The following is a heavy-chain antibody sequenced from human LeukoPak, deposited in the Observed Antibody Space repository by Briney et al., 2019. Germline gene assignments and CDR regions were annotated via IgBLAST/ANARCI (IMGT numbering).Heavy chain of an antibody. Sequence: GGSLRLSCAASGFTFSSYWMSWVRQAPGKGLEWVANIKQDGSEKYYVDSVKGRFTISRDNAKNSLYLQMNSLRAEDTAVYYCAREVSPCGSTSCYIYYYYGMDVWGQGTTVTVSS. V-gene: IGHV3-7*01. J-gene: IGHJ6*02. CDR1: GFTFSSYW. D-gene: IGHD2-2*02. CDR2: IKQDGSEK. CDR3: AREVSPCGSTSCYIYYYYGMDV.